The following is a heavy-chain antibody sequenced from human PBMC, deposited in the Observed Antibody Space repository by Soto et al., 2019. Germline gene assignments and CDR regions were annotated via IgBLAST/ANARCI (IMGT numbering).Heavy chain of an antibody. Sequence: GGLRLSCAASGFTFSSYGMPWVRQAPGKGLEWVAVISYDGSNKYYADSVKGRFTISRDNSKNTLYLQMNSLRAEDTAVYYCAAGVAVAYAQFDYWGQGTLVTVSS. CDR2: ISYDGSNK. CDR3: AAGVAVAYAQFDY. V-gene: IGHV3-30*03. J-gene: IGHJ4*02. D-gene: IGHD7-27*01. CDR1: GFTFSSYG.